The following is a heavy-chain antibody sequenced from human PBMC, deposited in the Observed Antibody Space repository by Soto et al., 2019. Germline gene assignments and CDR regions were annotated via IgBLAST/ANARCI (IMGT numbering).Heavy chain of an antibody. CDR1: GFTFSSYA. CDR3: ARGDSSGYYYGVFDC. V-gene: IGHV3-30-3*01. CDR2: ISYDGSNK. D-gene: IGHD3-22*01. J-gene: IGHJ4*02. Sequence: QVQLVESGGGVVQPGRSLRLSCAASGFTFSSYAMHWVRQAPGKGLEWVAVISYDGSNKYYADSVKGRFTISRDNSMNTLYLQMNSMRAEDTAVYYCARGDSSGYYYGVFDCWGQGTLVTVSS.